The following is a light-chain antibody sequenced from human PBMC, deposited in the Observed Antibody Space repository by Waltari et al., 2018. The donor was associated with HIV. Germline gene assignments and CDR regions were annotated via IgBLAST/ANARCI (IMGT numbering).Light chain of an antibody. CDR2: DNT. V-gene: IGLV1-51*01. Sequence: QSVLTQPPSVSAAPGPKVPISCSRSSSNIGNDYVSWYQHVPGAAPRLLIYDNTKRPSGIPDRFSGSKSGTSATLAITGLQTGDEADYYCGTWDRTLGGGVFGGGTKLTVL. CDR3: GTWDRTLGGGV. J-gene: IGLJ3*02. CDR1: SSNIGNDY.